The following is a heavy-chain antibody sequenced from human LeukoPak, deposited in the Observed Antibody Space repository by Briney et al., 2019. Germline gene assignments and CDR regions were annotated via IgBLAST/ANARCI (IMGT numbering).Heavy chain of an antibody. CDR1: RFTFCDYA. CDR3: AREGGSIAAVHYYYYMDV. J-gene: IGHJ6*03. D-gene: IGHD6-13*01. Sequence: GGSLRLSCAASRFTFCDYAMHWVRQAPGKGLEGVSGISWNSGSIVYADSVKGRFTISRDNAKNSLYLQMNSLRAEDTALYYCAREGGSIAAVHYYYYMDVWGKGTTVTISS. V-gene: IGHV3-9*01. CDR2: ISWNSGSI.